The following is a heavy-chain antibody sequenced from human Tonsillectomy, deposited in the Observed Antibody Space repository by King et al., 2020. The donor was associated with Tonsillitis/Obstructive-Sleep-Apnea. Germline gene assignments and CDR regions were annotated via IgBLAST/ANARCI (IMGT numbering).Heavy chain of an antibody. CDR1: GYTFTSYA. Sequence: QLVQSGSESKKPGASVKVSCKASGYTFTSYAMNWVRQAPGQGLEWMGWINTNTGNPTYARGFTGRFVFSLDTSVSTAYLQISSLKAEDTAVYYCARGYCSGGSCYLYYFDYWGQGTLVTVSS. CDR2: INTNTGNP. V-gene: IGHV7-4-1*02. CDR3: ARGYCSGGSCYLYYFDY. D-gene: IGHD2-15*01. J-gene: IGHJ4*02.